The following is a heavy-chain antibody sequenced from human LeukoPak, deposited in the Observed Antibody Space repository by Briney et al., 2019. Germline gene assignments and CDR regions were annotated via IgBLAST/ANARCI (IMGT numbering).Heavy chain of an antibody. D-gene: IGHD3-10*01. CDR3: ARDLVRGLDY. Sequence: ASVKVSCKASGYTFTSYDINWVRQATGQGLEWMGWMNPNSGNTRYAQKFQGRVTMTRNTSIRPAYMELSSLRSEDTAVYYCARDLVRGLDYWGQGTLVTVSS. CDR1: GYTFTSYD. J-gene: IGHJ4*02. CDR2: MNPNSGNT. V-gene: IGHV1-8*01.